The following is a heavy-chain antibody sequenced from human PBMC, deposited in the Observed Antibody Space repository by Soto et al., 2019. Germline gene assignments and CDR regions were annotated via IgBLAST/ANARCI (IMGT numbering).Heavy chain of an antibody. CDR2: IYYGGST. CDR1: GSSISSGDYS. J-gene: IGHJ4*02. D-gene: IGHD3-22*01. Sequence: QLQLQESGSGLVKPSQTLSLTCAVSGSSISSGDYSWNWILQPPGKGLEWIGYIYYGGSTYYNPSLQSRVTMSVDRSRNQFSLKLNSVTAADTAVYYCARVRREYDNSGPVNYWGQGTLVTVSS. CDR3: ARVRREYDNSGPVNY. V-gene: IGHV4-30-2*01.